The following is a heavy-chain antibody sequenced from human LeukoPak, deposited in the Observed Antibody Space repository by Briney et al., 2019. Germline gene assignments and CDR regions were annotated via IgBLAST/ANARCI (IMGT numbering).Heavy chain of an antibody. V-gene: IGHV1-69*04. CDR1: GYTFSSYA. Sequence: GASVKVSCKASGYTFSSYAISWVRQAPGQGLEWMGRIIPILGIANYAQKFQGRVTITADKSTSTAYMELSSLRSEDTAVYYCARWGRTVTTLVGAFDIWGQGTMVTVSS. CDR3: ARWGRTVTTLVGAFDI. D-gene: IGHD4-17*01. J-gene: IGHJ3*02. CDR2: IIPILGIA.